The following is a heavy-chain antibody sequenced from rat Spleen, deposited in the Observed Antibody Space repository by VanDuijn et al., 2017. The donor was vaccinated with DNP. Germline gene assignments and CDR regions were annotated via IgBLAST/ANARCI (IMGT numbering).Heavy chain of an antibody. V-gene: IGHV2-30*01. Sequence: QVQLKESGPGLVQPSQTLSLACTVSGFSLTSYHVHWVRQPSGKGLEWMGVIWTGGSTEYNSALKSRLSISRDTSKSQVFLKMNSLQTEDTATYYCARAYYGYKAYFDYWGQGVMVTASS. J-gene: IGHJ2*01. CDR2: IWTGGST. CDR3: ARAYYGYKAYFDY. D-gene: IGHD1-9*01. CDR1: GFSLTSYH.